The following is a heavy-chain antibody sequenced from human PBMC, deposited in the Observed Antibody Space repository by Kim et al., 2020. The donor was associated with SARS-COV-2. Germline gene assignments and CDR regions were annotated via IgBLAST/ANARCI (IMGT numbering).Heavy chain of an antibody. CDR1: GFIVSSNH. Sequence: GGSLRLSCAASGFIVSSNHMTWVRQAPGKGPEWVSIIYSDGRTFYAASVEGRFTISRDSSKNTLYLQMNSLRADDTAVYYCARDGTYRLENWGQGTLITVSS. CDR3: ARDGTYRLEN. J-gene: IGHJ4*02. CDR2: IYSDGRT. D-gene: IGHD1-26*01. V-gene: IGHV3-53*01.